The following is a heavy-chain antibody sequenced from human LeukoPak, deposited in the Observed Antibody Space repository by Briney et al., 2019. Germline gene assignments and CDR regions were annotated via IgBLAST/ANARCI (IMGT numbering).Heavy chain of an antibody. CDR1: GFTFSTYG. V-gene: IGHV3-21*01. J-gene: IGHJ4*02. CDR2: ISSGGSHK. Sequence: GGSLRLSCAASGFTFSTYGINWVRQAPGKGLEWVSSISSGGSHKYYAESVKGRFIISRDNAENSLYLQMNSLRAEDTAVYCCARDPPLLHYGGNPGGCDYWGQGTLVIVSS. CDR3: ARDPPLLHYGGNPGGCDY. D-gene: IGHD4-23*01.